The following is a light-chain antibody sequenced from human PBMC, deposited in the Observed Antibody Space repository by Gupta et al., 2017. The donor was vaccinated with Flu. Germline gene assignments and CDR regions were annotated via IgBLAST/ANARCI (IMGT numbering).Light chain of an antibody. CDR3: CSFASRNAV. J-gene: IGLJ3*02. Sequence: QSALIQPASVSGSPGQSITISCTGTSSDVGGYHYVSWYQHHPGKAPKLILYDVASRPSGVSDRFSGSKSGNTASLTISGLQAEDEADYFCCSFASRNAVFGGGTKLTVL. CDR2: DVA. V-gene: IGLV2-14*03. CDR1: SSDVGGYHY.